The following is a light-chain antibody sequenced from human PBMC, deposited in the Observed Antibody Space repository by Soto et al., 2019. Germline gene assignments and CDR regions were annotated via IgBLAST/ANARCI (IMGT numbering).Light chain of an antibody. CDR1: QSFSSN. V-gene: IGKV3-15*01. CDR2: GPS. Sequence: IVMTQSPATMHVSTGVRATLAHRASQSFSSNLAWYQQNPGQAPRLHMYGPSTRDTDIPARLSGSGSGNVFTLTISILQAEDYADDHCLQYNNWSPLSFGGGTKVEIK. CDR3: LQYNNWSPLS. J-gene: IGKJ4*01.